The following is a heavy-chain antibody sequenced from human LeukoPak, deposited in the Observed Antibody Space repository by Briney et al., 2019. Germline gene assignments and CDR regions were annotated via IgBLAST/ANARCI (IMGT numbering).Heavy chain of an antibody. Sequence: PGGSLRLSCAASGFTFSDYYMSWIRQAPGKGLEWISYISSSGSTIYYADSVKGRFTISRDNAKNSRYLQMNSLRAEDTAVYYCARDGDGYNYKLDYWGQGTLVTVSS. J-gene: IGHJ4*02. D-gene: IGHD5-24*01. V-gene: IGHV3-11*01. CDR1: GFTFSDYY. CDR2: ISSSGSTI. CDR3: ARDGDGYNYKLDY.